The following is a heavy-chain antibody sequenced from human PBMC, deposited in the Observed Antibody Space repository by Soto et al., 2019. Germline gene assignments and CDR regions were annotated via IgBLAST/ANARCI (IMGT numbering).Heavy chain of an antibody. V-gene: IGHV1-3*01. CDR3: ARSESDYSTFDY. CDR1: AYTFTRNA. Sequence: QVQLVQSGDEVKKPGASVKDSCKASAYTFTRNAIHWMRQAPGQRVEWIGKIDAGNGNTKYSQKFQGRVTITRDTSASAAYMELSTLGSEDTSIYYCARSESDYSTFDYWGQGTLVTVSS. J-gene: IGHJ4*02. D-gene: IGHD3-9*01. CDR2: IDAGNGNT.